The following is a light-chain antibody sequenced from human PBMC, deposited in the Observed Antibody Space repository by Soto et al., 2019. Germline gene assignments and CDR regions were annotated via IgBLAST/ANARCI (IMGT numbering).Light chain of an antibody. J-gene: IGLJ2*01. CDR3: QTWSTGIGV. Sequence: QLVLTQSPSASASLGASVKLTCTLSSGHSRYAIAWHQQQPEKGPRYLMKVNSDGSHYKGDGIPDRFSGSSSGAERYLTISSLQSEDEADYYCQTWSTGIGVFGGGTKLTVL. CDR2: VNSDGSH. V-gene: IGLV4-69*01. CDR1: SGHSRYA.